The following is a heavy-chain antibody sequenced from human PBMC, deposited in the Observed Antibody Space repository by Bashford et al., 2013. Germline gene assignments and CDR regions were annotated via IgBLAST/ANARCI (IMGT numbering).Heavy chain of an antibody. CDR3: ARHRYSSSALNWFDP. Sequence: WVRQMPGKGLEYMGIIYPGDSDTRYSPSFQGQVTISADKSISTAYLQWSSLKASDTAMYYCARHRYSSSALNWFDPWGQGTLVTVSS. D-gene: IGHD6-6*01. CDR2: IYPGDSDT. V-gene: IGHV5-51*01. J-gene: IGHJ5*02.